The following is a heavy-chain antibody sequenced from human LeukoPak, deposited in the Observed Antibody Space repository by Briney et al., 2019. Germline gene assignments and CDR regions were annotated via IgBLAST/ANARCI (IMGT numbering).Heavy chain of an antibody. CDR3: ATAPRGIVLAGRDY. Sequence: PGGSLRLSCAASGFTFSSYWMSWVRQAPGKGLEWVANVNQDGSERYYVDSVKGRFIISRDNAKNSLSLQMNTLRAEDTAVYYCATAPRGIVLAGRDYWGQGTLVTVSS. CDR1: GFTFSSYW. J-gene: IGHJ4*02. V-gene: IGHV3-7*01. CDR2: VNQDGSER. D-gene: IGHD2-2*01.